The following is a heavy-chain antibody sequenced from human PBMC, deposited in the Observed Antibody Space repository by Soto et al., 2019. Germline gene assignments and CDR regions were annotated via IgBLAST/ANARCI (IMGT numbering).Heavy chain of an antibody. CDR1: GGSISSGGYS. Sequence: QLQLLESGSGLVKPSQTLSLTCAVSGGSISSGGYSWGWIRQPPGKGLEWIGYIYHSVSTYYNPSLKSRVTISVDRSKNQFSLRLSSVTAADTAVYYCARVLHYWGQGTLVTVSS. CDR2: IYHSVST. CDR3: ARVLHY. J-gene: IGHJ4*02. V-gene: IGHV4-30-2*01.